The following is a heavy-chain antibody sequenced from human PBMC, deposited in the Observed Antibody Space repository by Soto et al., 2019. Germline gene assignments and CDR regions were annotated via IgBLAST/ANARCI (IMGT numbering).Heavy chain of an antibody. CDR1: GGTFSSHA. CDR2: IIPLSGRI. V-gene: IGHV1-69*13. J-gene: IGHJ5*02. Sequence: ASLKVSCKASGGTFSSHAVNWVRQAPGQGLEWMGGIIPLSGRINYAQKFQHRITITADESTTAAYMDLTNLRSDDTAIYYCAREQHDYNSGYFRSYLDPWGQGTLVTVSS. CDR3: AREQHDYNSGYFRSYLDP. D-gene: IGHD6-19*01.